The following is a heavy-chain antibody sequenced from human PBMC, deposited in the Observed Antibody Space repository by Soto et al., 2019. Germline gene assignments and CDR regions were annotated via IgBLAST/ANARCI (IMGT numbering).Heavy chain of an antibody. CDR3: ATTVGYEAFAI. J-gene: IGHJ3*02. CDR1: GFTFSSYW. CDR2: IKQDGSEK. Sequence: EVQLVESGGGLVQPGGSLRLSCAASGFTFSSYWMSWVRQAPGKGLAWVANIKQDGSEKYYVDSVKGRFTISRDNAKNSLYLQMNSLRAEDTAVYYCATTVGYEAFAIWGQGTMVTVSS. D-gene: IGHD3-10*01. V-gene: IGHV3-7*01.